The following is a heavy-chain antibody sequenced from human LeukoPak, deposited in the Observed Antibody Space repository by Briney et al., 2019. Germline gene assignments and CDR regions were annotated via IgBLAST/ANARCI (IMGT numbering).Heavy chain of an antibody. Sequence: ASVKVSCKASGYTFTSYDINWVRQAPGQGLEWMGWISAYNGNTNYAQKLQGRVTMTTDTSTGTAYMELRSLRSDDTAVYYCAREFGFSPPFDYWGQGTLVTVSS. CDR2: ISAYNGNT. J-gene: IGHJ4*02. CDR1: GYTFTSYD. D-gene: IGHD3-3*01. V-gene: IGHV1-18*01. CDR3: AREFGFSPPFDY.